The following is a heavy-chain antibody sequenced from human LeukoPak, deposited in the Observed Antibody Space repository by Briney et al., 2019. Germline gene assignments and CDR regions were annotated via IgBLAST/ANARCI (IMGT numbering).Heavy chain of an antibody. Sequence: PSETLSLTCTVSGGSISSSSYYWGWIRQPPGKGLEWIGSIYYSGSTYYNPSLKSRVNISEDTSKNQFSLKLSSVTAADTAVYYCARQGPATSRGSSGWFYDYWGQGTLVTVSS. CDR3: ARQGPATSRGSSGWFYDY. J-gene: IGHJ4*02. CDR2: IYYSGST. D-gene: IGHD6-19*01. CDR1: GGSISSSSYY. V-gene: IGHV4-39*01.